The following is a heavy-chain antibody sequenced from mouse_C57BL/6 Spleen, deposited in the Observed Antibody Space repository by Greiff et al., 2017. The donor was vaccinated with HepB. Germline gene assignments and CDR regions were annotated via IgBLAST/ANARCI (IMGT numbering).Heavy chain of an antibody. D-gene: IGHD2-1*01. J-gene: IGHJ2*01. CDR3: AREGGGNPFDY. CDR1: GYTFTSYW. V-gene: IGHV1-61*01. CDR2: IYPSDSET. Sequence: QVQLQQPGAELVRPGSSVKLSCKASGYTFTSYWVDWVKQRPGQGLEWIGNIYPSDSETHYNQKFKDKATLTVDKSSSTAYMQLSSLTSEDSAVYYCAREGGGNPFDYWGQGTTLTVSS.